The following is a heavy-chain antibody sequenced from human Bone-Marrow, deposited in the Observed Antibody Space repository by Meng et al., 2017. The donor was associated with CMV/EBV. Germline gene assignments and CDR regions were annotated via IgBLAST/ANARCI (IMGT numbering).Heavy chain of an antibody. CDR1: GFTFSSYA. J-gene: IGHJ4*02. CDR2: ISGSGGST. V-gene: IGHV3-23*01. D-gene: IGHD4-17*01. CDR3: AGSHDYGDYLYYFDY. Sequence: GESLKISCAASGFTFSSYAMSWVRQAPGKGLEWVSAISGSGGSTYYADSVKGRFTISRDNSKNTLYLQMNSLRAEDTAVYYCAGSHDYGDYLYYFDYWGQGTLVTV.